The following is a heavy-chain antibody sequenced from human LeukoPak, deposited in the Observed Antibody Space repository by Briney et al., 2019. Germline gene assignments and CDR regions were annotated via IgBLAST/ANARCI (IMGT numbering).Heavy chain of an antibody. CDR3: ARGGQQLVCPSLDY. Sequence: PGGSLRLSCAASGFTFSSYSMNSVRQAPGKGLEWVSSISSSSSYIYYADSVKGRFTISRDNAKNSLNLQMNSLRAEDTAVYYCARGGQQLVCPSLDYWGQGTLVTVSS. D-gene: IGHD6-13*01. CDR1: GFTFSSYS. V-gene: IGHV3-21*01. CDR2: ISSSSSYI. J-gene: IGHJ4*02.